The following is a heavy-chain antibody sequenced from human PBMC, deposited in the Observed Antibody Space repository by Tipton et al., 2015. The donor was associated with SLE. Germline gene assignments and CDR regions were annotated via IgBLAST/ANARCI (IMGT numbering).Heavy chain of an antibody. Sequence: SLRLSCAASGFTFSSYSMNWVRQAPGKGLEWVSSISSSSSYIYYADSVKGRFTISRDNAKNSLYLQMNSPRAEDTAVYYCAREGGNSGAFDYWGQGTLVTVSS. J-gene: IGHJ4*02. CDR1: GFTFSSYS. CDR2: ISSSSSYI. D-gene: IGHD4-23*01. V-gene: IGHV3-21*03. CDR3: AREGGNSGAFDY.